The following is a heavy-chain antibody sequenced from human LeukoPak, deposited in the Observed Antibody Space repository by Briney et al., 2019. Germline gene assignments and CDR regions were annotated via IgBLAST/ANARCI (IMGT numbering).Heavy chain of an antibody. J-gene: IGHJ4*02. Sequence: GGSLRLSCAASGFTVSDNYMSWVRQAPGKGLEWVSVIYSGGSTYYADSVKGRFTISRDNSKNTLYLQMNSLRAEDTAVYYCARDFMATITDYWGQGTLVTVSS. CDR3: ARDFMATITDY. CDR2: IYSGGST. V-gene: IGHV3-66*01. D-gene: IGHD5-24*01. CDR1: GFTVSDNY.